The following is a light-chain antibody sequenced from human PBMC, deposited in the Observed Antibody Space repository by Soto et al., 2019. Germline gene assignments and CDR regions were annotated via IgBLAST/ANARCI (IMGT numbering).Light chain of an antibody. Sequence: IKVTEFPCSLSSSGGDRVTINCRPSQGISSYLAWYKQQPGKAPKFLIYAASILQSGVTSRFTGSGSGTDFTLTITSLQPEDFATYYCLQVNSFPLSFGGGTKVDIK. CDR2: AAS. J-gene: IGKJ4*01. CDR1: QGISSY. V-gene: IGKV1-9*01. CDR3: LQVNSFPLS.